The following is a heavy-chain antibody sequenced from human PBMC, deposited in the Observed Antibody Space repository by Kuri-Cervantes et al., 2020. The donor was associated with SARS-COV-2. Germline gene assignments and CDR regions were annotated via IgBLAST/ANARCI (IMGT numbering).Heavy chain of an antibody. CDR3: ARGVRYDFWSGYYSEYYYYYGMDV. D-gene: IGHD3-3*01. Sequence: GESLKISCAASGFTFSSYAMHWVRQAPGKGLEWVAVISYDGSNKYYADSVKGRFTISRDNSKNTLYLQMNSLRAEDTAVYYYARGVRYDFWSGYYSEYYYYYGMDVWGQGTTVTVSS. V-gene: IGHV3-30*07. CDR1: GFTFSSYA. CDR2: ISYDGSNK. J-gene: IGHJ6*02.